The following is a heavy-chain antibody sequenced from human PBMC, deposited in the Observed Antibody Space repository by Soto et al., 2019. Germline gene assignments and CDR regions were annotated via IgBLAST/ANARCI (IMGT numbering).Heavy chain of an antibody. D-gene: IGHD3-3*01. J-gene: IGHJ6*02. Sequence: ASVKVSCKASGYTFTNYGISWVRQAPGQGLEWMGWISAYNGNTNYAQKLQGRVTMTTDTSTGTAYMELRSLRSDDTAVYYCARDWYYDFWVGNYGMDVWGQGTTVTVSS. CDR1: GYTFTNYG. V-gene: IGHV1-18*04. CDR3: ARDWYYDFWVGNYGMDV. CDR2: ISAYNGNT.